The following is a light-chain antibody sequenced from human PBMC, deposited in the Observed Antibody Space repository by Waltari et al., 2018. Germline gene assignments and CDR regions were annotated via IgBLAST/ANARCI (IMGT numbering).Light chain of an antibody. CDR1: QSVSSSY. Sequence: EIVLTQSPGTLSLSPGERATLSCRASQSVSSSYLAWYQLKPGQAPGLLIYGASSRATGIPDRFSCSGSGTDFTLTISRLEPEDFAVYYCQQYGSSPYTFGQGTKLEIK. CDR3: QQYGSSPYT. CDR2: GAS. J-gene: IGKJ2*01. V-gene: IGKV3-20*01.